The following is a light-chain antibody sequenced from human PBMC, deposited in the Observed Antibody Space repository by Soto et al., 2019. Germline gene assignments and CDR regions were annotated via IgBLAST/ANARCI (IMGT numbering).Light chain of an antibody. CDR2: EVN. CDR3: SSWTSSTTQV. J-gene: IGLJ3*02. CDR1: SSDVGGYNF. V-gene: IGLV2-14*01. Sequence: QSVLIQPASVSGSPGQSITISCTGTSSDVGGYNFVSWYQQHPGKAPKLMIYEVNNRPSGVSNRFSGSKSGNTASLTISGLQAEDEADYYCSSWTSSTTQVLGGGTKLTVL.